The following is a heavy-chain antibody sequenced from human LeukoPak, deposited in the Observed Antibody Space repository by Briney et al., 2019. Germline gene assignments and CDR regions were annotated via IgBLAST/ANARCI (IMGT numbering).Heavy chain of an antibody. Sequence: GESLKISCKGSGYIFSSYWISWVRQLPGKVLEWRGRIDPSDSYTRDSPSFQGHVTISVDKSMSTAYLQWSSLKASDTAMYYCARHQGFGESAFIYWGQGTLVTVSS. CDR1: GYIFSSYW. D-gene: IGHD3-10*01. CDR3: ARHQGFGESAFIY. CDR2: IDPSDSYT. J-gene: IGHJ4*02. V-gene: IGHV5-10-1*01.